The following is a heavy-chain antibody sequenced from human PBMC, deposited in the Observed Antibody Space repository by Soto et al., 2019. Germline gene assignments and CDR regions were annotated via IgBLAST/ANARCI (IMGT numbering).Heavy chain of an antibody. CDR3: ARHVTGVATTFDY. J-gene: IGHJ4*02. CDR2: IYFSGNT. Sequence: PSETMSLTCTVSGGSISSYYGSWIRQPPGKGLEWIAYIYFSGNTNYNPSLKSRVTISVDTSKNQVSLKLISVTAADTAVYYCARHVTGVATTFDYWGQGSLVTVSS. V-gene: IGHV4-59*08. D-gene: IGHD5-12*01. CDR1: GGSISSYY.